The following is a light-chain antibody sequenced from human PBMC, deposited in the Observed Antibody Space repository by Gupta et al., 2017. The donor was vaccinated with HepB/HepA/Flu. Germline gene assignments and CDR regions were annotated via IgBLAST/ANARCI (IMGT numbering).Light chain of an antibody. J-gene: IGKJ2*01. CDR3: QQYNNWPPHT. Sequence: DIVMTQSPATLSVSPGETATLSCRATESVSNNLAWYQKKPGQAPRLLIYGISTRATGVPARFSGSGSGTDFTLTISGLQPEDFAVYYCQQYNNWPPHTFGQGTKVQIK. CDR1: ESVSNN. V-gene: IGKV3-15*01. CDR2: GIS.